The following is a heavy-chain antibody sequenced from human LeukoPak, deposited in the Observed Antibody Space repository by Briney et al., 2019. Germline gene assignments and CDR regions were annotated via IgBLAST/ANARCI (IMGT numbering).Heavy chain of an antibody. V-gene: IGHV4-38-2*01. CDR2: IYHSGST. CDR3: ARPSDY. J-gene: IGHJ4*02. CDR1: GYSISSGYY. Sequence: SETLSLTCAVSGYSISSGYYWGWIRQPPGKGLEWIGSIYHSGSTYYNPSLKSRVTISVDTSKNQFSLKLSSVTAADTAVYYWARPSDYWGQGTLVTVSS.